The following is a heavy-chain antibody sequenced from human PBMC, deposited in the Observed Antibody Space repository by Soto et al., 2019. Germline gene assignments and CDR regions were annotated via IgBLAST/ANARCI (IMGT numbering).Heavy chain of an antibody. CDR3: ARPVKYYDVRNGYPPFDY. Sequence: QVQLVQSGAEVKKPGSSVKVSCKASGGTLSSDAIGWVRQAPGQGIEYMGGIVHRLGTPNYAQKFQGRVTITADEFTNTVYMDLSSLTSEDSAVYYCARPVKYYDVRNGYPPFDYWGQGTLVTVSS. CDR1: GGTLSSDA. D-gene: IGHD3-10*02. CDR2: IVHRLGTP. J-gene: IGHJ4*02. V-gene: IGHV1-69*01.